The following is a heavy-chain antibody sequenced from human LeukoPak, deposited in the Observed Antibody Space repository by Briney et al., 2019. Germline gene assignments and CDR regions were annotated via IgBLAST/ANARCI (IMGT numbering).Heavy chain of an antibody. Sequence: GGSLRLSCAASGFTVSSNYMSWVRQAPGKGLEWVSVIYSGGSTYYADSVKGRFTISRDNSKNTLYLQMNSLRAEDTAVYYCARDRSYYGSGSYYKPYYYYGMDVWGQGTTVTVSS. CDR3: ARDRSYYGSGSYYKPYYYYGMDV. D-gene: IGHD3-10*01. CDR1: GFTVSSNY. V-gene: IGHV3-66*01. CDR2: IYSGGST. J-gene: IGHJ6*02.